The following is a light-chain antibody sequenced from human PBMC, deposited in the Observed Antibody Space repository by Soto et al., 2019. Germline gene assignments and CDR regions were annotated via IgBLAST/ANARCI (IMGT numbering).Light chain of an antibody. CDR2: KVS. CDR3: QQYHTYPLT. CDR1: QSVSDW. Sequence: DIQMTQSPSTLSAYVGDRATITCRASQSVSDWLAWYQQQPGEAPKLLIYKVSNLESGVPSRFSGSGSGTEFTLTISSLQPDDSATYYCQQYHTYPLTFGGGTKVEI. V-gene: IGKV1-5*03. J-gene: IGKJ4*01.